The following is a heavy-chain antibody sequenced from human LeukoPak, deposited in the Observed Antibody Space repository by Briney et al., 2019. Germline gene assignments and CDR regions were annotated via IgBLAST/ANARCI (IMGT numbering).Heavy chain of an antibody. Sequence: GASVKVSCKASGYTFTGYYMHWVRQAPGQGLEWMGWINPNSGGTSYAQKFQGRVTMTRDMSTSTVYMELSSLRSEDTAVYYCARELLYYYGSGSRTESLLDYWGQGTLVTVSS. J-gene: IGHJ4*02. CDR3: ARELLYYYGSGSRTESLLDY. D-gene: IGHD3-10*01. V-gene: IGHV1-2*02. CDR2: INPNSGGT. CDR1: GYTFTGYY.